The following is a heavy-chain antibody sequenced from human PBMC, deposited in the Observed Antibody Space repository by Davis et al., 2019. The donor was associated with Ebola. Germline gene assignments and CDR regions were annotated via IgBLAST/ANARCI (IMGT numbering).Heavy chain of an antibody. D-gene: IGHD3-10*01. CDR3: ARVLGRYYYYFDY. V-gene: IGHV3-11*01. J-gene: IGHJ4*02. CDR2: ISSSGSTI. CDR1: GFTFSDYY. Sequence: PGGSLRLSCAASGFTFSDYYMSWIRQAPGRGLEWVSYISSSGSTIYYADSVKGRFTISRDNAKNSLYLQMNSLRAEDTAVYYCARVLGRYYYYFDYWGQGTLVTVSS.